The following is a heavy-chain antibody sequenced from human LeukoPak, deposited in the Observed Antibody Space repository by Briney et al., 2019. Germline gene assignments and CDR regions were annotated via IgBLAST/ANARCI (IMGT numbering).Heavy chain of an antibody. J-gene: IGHJ6*02. Sequence: SETLSLTCTVSGGSISSYYWSWIRQPPGKGLEWIGYIYYSGSTNYNPSLKSRVTISVDTSKNQFSLKPSSVTAADTAVYYCAREGSSKNYYYYGMDVWGQGTTVTVSS. V-gene: IGHV4-59*01. D-gene: IGHD6-13*01. CDR2: IYYSGST. CDR3: AREGSSKNYYYYGMDV. CDR1: GGSISSYY.